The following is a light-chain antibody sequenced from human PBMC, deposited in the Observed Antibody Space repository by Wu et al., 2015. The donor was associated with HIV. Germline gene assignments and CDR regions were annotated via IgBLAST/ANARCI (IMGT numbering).Light chain of an antibody. Sequence: EVVLTQFPATLSLSPGERATLSCRASRSVNSLLAWYQQKPGQAPRLLIYAASQKATGIPARFSGRGSGTDFTLTISSLEPEDFGIYYCQQYDSWPLTFGQGTRLEI. J-gene: IGKJ5*01. CDR2: AAS. CDR1: RSVNSL. V-gene: IGKV3-11*01. CDR3: QQYDSWPLT.